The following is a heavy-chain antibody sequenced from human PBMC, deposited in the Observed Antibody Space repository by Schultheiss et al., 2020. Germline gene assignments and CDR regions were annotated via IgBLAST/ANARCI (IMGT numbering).Heavy chain of an antibody. CDR3: AGSVGAT. Sequence: GGSLRLSCAASGFTFDDYAMHWVRQAPGKGLEWVSGISWNSGSIGYADSVKGRFTISRDNSKNTLYLQMNSLRAEDTAVYYCAGSVGATWGQGTLVTVSS. V-gene: IGHV3-9*01. CDR1: GFTFDDYA. CDR2: ISWNSGSI. D-gene: IGHD1-26*01. J-gene: IGHJ4*02.